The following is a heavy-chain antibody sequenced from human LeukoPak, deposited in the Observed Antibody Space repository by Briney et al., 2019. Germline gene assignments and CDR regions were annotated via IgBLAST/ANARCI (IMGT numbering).Heavy chain of an antibody. CDR1: GYTFTSYD. CDR2: MNPNSGNT. D-gene: IGHD3-3*01. Sequence: GASVKVSCKASGYTFTSYDINWVRQATGQGLEWMGWMNPNSGNTGYAQKFQGRVTITRNTSISTAYMELSSLRSEDTAVYYCARGGGLEWLSFYYYMDVWGKGTTVTVSS. J-gene: IGHJ6*03. CDR3: ARGGGLEWLSFYYYMDV. V-gene: IGHV1-8*03.